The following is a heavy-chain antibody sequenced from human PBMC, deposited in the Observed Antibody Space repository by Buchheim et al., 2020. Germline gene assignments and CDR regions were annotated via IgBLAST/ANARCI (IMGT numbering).Heavy chain of an antibody. V-gene: IGHV3-48*01. Sequence: EVQLVESGGGLVQPGGSLRLSCVASGFTFSSNSMNWVRQAPGKGLEWVSYISSSTSTIYYADSVKGRLTISRDNDKNELFLQMNSLRAEDTAVYYCARDSPTSIGYYPDWGQGTL. CDR2: ISSSTSTI. J-gene: IGHJ4*02. CDR3: ARDSPTSIGYYPD. D-gene: IGHD3-22*01. CDR1: GFTFSSNS.